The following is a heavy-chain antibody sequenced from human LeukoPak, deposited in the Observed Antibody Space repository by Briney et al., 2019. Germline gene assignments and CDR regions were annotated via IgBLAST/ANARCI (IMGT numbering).Heavy chain of an antibody. CDR3: ARWANIYSGSCDY. CDR1: GYSISSGYY. Sequence: PSETLSLTCAVSGYSISSGYYWGWIRQPPGKGLEWIGSIYHSGSTYYNPSLKSRVTISVDTSKNQSSLKLSSVTAADTAVYYCARWANIYSGSCDYWGQGTLVTVSS. CDR2: IYHSGST. J-gene: IGHJ4*02. V-gene: IGHV4-38-2*01. D-gene: IGHD1-26*01.